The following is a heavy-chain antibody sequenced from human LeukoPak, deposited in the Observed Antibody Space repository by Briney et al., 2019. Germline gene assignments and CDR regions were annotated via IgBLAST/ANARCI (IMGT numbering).Heavy chain of an antibody. CDR2: ISAYNGNT. CDR1: GYAFTSYA. V-gene: IGHV1-18*01. CDR3: AKEGLGELTLDC. Sequence: ASVKVSCKASGYAFTSYAISWVRLAPGQGLEWMGWISAYNGNTNYAQKFQGRVTMTTDTSTSTAYMELRSLRSDDTAVYYCAKEGLGELTLDCWGQGTLVTVSS. D-gene: IGHD3-16*01. J-gene: IGHJ4*02.